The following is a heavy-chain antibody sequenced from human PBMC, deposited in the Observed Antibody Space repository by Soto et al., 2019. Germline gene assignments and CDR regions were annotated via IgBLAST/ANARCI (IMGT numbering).Heavy chain of an antibody. D-gene: IGHD2-21*01. V-gene: IGHV3-23*01. CDR1: GFTFSNYA. CDR2: ISGGGGSS. Sequence: EVQLLESGGGLVQPGGSLRLSCAASGFTFSNYAMSWVRQAPGKGLEWVSGISGGGGSSYYADCVKGRFTISRENSNNTLYFQMNSLRAEDTAVYYFAHKCGVDCHSVFFYWGQGTLVIVSS. J-gene: IGHJ4*02. CDR3: AHKCGVDCHSVFFY.